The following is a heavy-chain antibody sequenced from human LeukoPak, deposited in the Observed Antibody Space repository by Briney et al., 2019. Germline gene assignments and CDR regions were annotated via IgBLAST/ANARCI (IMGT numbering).Heavy chain of an antibody. Sequence: SETLSLTCTVSGGSISSSNYYWGWIRQPPGKGLEWIGNIYYSGSTYYNPSLKSRVTISVDTSKNQFSLKLNSVTAADTAVYYCARVTYSRADLYYYYYMDVWGKGTTVTVSS. CDR2: IYYSGST. CDR1: GGSISSSNYY. V-gene: IGHV4-39*01. J-gene: IGHJ6*03. CDR3: ARVTYSRADLYYYYYMDV. D-gene: IGHD6-13*01.